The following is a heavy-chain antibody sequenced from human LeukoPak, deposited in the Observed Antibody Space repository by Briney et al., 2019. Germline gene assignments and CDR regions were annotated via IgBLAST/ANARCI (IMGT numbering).Heavy chain of an antibody. J-gene: IGHJ4*02. D-gene: IGHD3-22*01. CDR3: VRDFDDVNGDYYYIPEY. CDR2: IRFDGTNK. CDR1: GFNFSRNG. Sequence: PGGSLRLSCAASGFNFSRNGMHWVRQAPGQGLEWVAFIRFDGTNKFYGASVRGRFIISRDNSKNTLCLQMNSLRAEDTAVYYCVRDFDDVNGDYYYIPEYWGRGMLVAVSS. V-gene: IGHV3-30*02.